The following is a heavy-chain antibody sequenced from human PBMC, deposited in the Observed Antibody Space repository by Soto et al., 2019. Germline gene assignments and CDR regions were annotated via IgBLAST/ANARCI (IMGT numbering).Heavy chain of an antibody. V-gene: IGHV3-48*01. CDR1: GFTFCSYS. CDR2: ISSSSSTI. D-gene: IGHD3-3*01. J-gene: IGHJ6*03. CDR3: ARVSSRSGYYKTPYYMDV. Sequence: GGSLRLSCAASGFTFCSYSMNWVRQAPGKGLEWVSYISSSSSTIYYADSVKGRFTISRDNAKNSLYLQMNSLRAEDTAVYYCARVSSRSGYYKTPYYMDVWGKGTTVTVSS.